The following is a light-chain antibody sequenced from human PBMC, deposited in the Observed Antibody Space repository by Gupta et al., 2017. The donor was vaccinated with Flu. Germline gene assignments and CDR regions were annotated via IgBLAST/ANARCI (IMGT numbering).Light chain of an antibody. V-gene: IGKV1-39*01. CDR2: AAS. J-gene: IGKJ3*01. Sequence: DIQMTQSPSALSASVGDRVTITCRASQSISSYLNWYQQKPGKAPKLLIYAASSLQSGVPSRFSGSGSGTDFTLTISSLQPEDFATYYCQQSDSNTRHSFGHGTKVDIK. CDR3: QQSDSNTRHS. CDR1: QSISSY.